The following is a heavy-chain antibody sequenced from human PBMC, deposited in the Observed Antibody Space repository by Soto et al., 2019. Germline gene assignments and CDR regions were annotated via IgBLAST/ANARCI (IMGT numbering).Heavy chain of an antibody. D-gene: IGHD6-13*01. J-gene: IGHJ5*02. CDR3: ARGQSSSWYWWFDP. CDR2: IYYSGST. V-gene: IGHV4-59*01. Sequence: QVQLQESGPGLVKPSETLSLTCTVSGGSISSYYWSWIRQPPGKGLEWIGYIYYSGSTNYNPSLKSRVTISVDTSKNQCSLKLSSVTAADTAVYYCARGQSSSWYWWFDPWGQGTLVTVSS. CDR1: GGSISSYY.